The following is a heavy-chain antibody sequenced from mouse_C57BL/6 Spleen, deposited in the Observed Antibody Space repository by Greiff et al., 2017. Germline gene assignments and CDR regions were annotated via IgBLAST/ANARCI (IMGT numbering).Heavy chain of an antibody. CDR1: GYTFTDYN. J-gene: IGHJ4*01. Sequence: VQLQQSGPELVKPGASVKMSCKASGYTFTDYNMHWVKQSHGKSLEWIGYINPNNGGTSYNQKFKGKATLTVNKSSSTAYMELRSLTSEDSAVYYCARKRLLGTGYYAMDYWGQGTSVTVSS. CDR3: ARKRLLGTGYYAMDY. D-gene: IGHD3-3*01. V-gene: IGHV1-22*01. CDR2: INPNNGGT.